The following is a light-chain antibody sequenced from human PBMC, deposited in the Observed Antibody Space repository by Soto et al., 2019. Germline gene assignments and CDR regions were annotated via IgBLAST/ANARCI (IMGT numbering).Light chain of an antibody. CDR1: QRVSSSY. Sequence: EIVLTQSPGTLSLSPGERATLSCRASQRVSSSYLAWYQQKAGQAPRLLIYAAYSRATGVPDRFSGSGAGTDFTLAISSPEPEGFAVYYCQPYGTPPPWTFGQGPKVE. CDR2: AAY. V-gene: IGKV3-20*01. CDR3: QPYGTPPPWT. J-gene: IGKJ1*01.